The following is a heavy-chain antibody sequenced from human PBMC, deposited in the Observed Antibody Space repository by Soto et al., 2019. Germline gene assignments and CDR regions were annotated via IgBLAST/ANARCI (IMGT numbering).Heavy chain of an antibody. V-gene: IGHV1-69*04. CDR2: IIPILGIS. CDR1: GGTFSSYT. Sequence: SVKVSCKASGGTFSSYTISWVRQAPGQGLEWMGRIIPILGISNYAQKFQGRVTITADKSTSTAYMELSSLRSEDTAVYYCARERYYEGWYFDLWGRGTLVTVSS. D-gene: IGHD1-26*01. CDR3: ARERYYEGWYFDL. J-gene: IGHJ2*01.